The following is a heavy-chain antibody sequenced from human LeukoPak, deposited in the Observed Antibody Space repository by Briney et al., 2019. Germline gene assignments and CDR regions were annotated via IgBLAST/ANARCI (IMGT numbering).Heavy chain of an antibody. J-gene: IGHJ2*01. Sequence: GGSLRLSCAASGFTFSSYWMHWVRQAPGKGLVWVSRVNVDGSTYYADSVKGRFAVSRDNAENTLYLQVNSLGDEDTAVYYCARGAKGYWYFDLWGRGTLVTVSS. CDR1: GFTFSSYW. CDR3: ARGAKGYWYFDL. V-gene: IGHV3-74*01. CDR2: VNVDGST.